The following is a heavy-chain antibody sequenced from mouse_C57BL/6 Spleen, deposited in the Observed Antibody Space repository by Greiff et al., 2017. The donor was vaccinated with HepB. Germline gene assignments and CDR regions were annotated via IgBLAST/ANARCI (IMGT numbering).Heavy chain of an antibody. D-gene: IGHD1-1*01. V-gene: IGHV1-64*01. CDR1: GYTFTSYW. CDR3: ARPYSAWFAY. J-gene: IGHJ3*01. CDR2: IHPNSGST. Sequence: VKLQQPGAELVKPGASVKLSCKASGYTFTSYWMHWVKQRPGQGLEWIGMIHPNSGSTNYNEKFKSKATLTVDKSSSTAYMQLSSLTSEDSAVYYCARPYSAWFAYWGQGTLVTVSA.